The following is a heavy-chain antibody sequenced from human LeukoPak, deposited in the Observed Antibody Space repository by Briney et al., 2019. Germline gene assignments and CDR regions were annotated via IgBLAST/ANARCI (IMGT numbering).Heavy chain of an antibody. J-gene: IGHJ5*02. CDR2: ISSSSSYI. CDR1: GFTFSSYS. Sequence: GGSLRLSCAASGFTFSSYSMNWVCQAPGKGLEWVSSISSSSSYIYYADSVKGRFTISRDNAKNSLYLQMNSLRAEDTAVYYCARTNTEYSSGWYSFDPWGQGTLVTVSS. V-gene: IGHV3-21*01. CDR3: ARTNTEYSSGWYSFDP. D-gene: IGHD6-19*01.